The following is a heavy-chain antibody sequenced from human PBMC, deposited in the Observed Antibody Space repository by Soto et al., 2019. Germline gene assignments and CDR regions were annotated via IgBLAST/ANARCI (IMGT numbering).Heavy chain of an antibody. CDR2: LSYDGSKI. CDR3: ASGHTSSWYYSGY. CDR1: GLTFSIYA. Sequence: QVQLVESGGGVVQPRTSLRLSCAVSGLTFSIYAMHWVRQAPGKGLEWVAGLSYDGSKIYYADSVKGRFTISRDNSKNTLYLQMHSLRAEDTAVYYCASGHTSSWYYSGYWGQGTLVTVSS. V-gene: IGHV3-30-3*01. J-gene: IGHJ4*02. D-gene: IGHD6-13*01.